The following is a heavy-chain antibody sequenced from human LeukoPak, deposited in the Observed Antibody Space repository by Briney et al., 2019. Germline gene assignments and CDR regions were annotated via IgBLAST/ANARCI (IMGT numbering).Heavy chain of an antibody. CDR1: GFTFSSYA. CDR3: ARDIGFGDY. CDR2: ISGSGSNT. J-gene: IGHJ4*02. V-gene: IGHV3-23*01. D-gene: IGHD3-16*01. Sequence: GGSLRLSCTASGFTFSSYAMSWVRLAPGKGLEWVSAISGSGSNTYYTDSVKGRFTISRDNSNNALYLQMNSLRAEDTAVYYCARDIGFGDYWGQGTLVTVSS.